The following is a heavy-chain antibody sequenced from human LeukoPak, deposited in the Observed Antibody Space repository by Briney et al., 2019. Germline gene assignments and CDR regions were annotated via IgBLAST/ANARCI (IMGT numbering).Heavy chain of an antibody. Sequence: SETLSLTCTVSGDSFNSYYWSWIRQSAGKGPEWIGLIYNSGSTNYNPSLKSRVTMSVDASKNQFSLKLSSVTAADTAVYYCARDFDSWGQGTLVTVSS. CDR3: ARDFDS. CDR2: IYNSGST. V-gene: IGHV4-4*07. CDR1: GDSFNSYY. J-gene: IGHJ4*02.